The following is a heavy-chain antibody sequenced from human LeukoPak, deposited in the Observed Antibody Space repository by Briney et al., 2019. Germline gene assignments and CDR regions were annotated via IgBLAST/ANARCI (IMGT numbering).Heavy chain of an antibody. CDR3: AREKSGGWGRSLYFDY. CDR1: GGSFSGYY. Sequence: SETLSLTCAVYGGSFSGYYWSWIRQPPGKGLEWIGEINHSGSTNYNPSLKSRVTISVDTSKTQFSLKLSSVTAADTAVYYCAREKSGGWGRSLYFDYWGQGTLVTVSS. J-gene: IGHJ4*02. CDR2: INHSGST. D-gene: IGHD3-16*01. V-gene: IGHV4-34*01.